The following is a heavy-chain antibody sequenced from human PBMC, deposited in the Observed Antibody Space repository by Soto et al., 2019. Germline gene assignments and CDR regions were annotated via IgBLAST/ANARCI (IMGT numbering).Heavy chain of an antibody. CDR1: GGTFSSYA. D-gene: IGHD3-22*01. V-gene: IGHV1-69*13. Sequence: GASVKVSCKASGGTFSSYAISWVRQAPGQGLEWMGGIIPIFGTANYAQKFQGRVTITADESTSTAYMELSSLRSEDTAVYYCARDAPTYYYDSSGRRADAFDIWGQGTVVTVSS. J-gene: IGHJ3*02. CDR2: IIPIFGTA. CDR3: ARDAPTYYYDSSGRRADAFDI.